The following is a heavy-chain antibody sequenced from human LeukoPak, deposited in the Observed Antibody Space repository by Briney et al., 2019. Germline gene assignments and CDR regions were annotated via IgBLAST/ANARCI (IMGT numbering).Heavy chain of an antibody. V-gene: IGHV3-9*01. J-gene: IGHJ4*02. Sequence: PGGPLRFSCAASGFTFDDYAMHWVRHAPGKGLEWVSGISWNSGSIGYADSVKGRFTISRDNAKNSLYLQMNSLRAEDTALYYCAKGAGGSGSYLPYYFDYWGRGTLVTVSS. CDR3: AKGAGGSGSYLPYYFDY. CDR1: GFTFDDYA. CDR2: ISWNSGSI. D-gene: IGHD1-26*01.